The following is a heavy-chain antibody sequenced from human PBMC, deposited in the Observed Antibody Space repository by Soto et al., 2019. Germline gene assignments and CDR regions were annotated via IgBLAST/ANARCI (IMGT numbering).Heavy chain of an antibody. D-gene: IGHD3-22*01. Sequence: SETLSLTCRVSGGSVSSADHFWTWIRQKSGKGLEWIGYIYYSGATYYNPSLRTRVSISIDKSKSHFSLNLSSVTAADTAVYYCATTNGAYSYDSYYWGQGTLVTVSS. CDR1: GGSVSSADHF. CDR3: ATTNGAYSYDSYY. V-gene: IGHV4-31*03. CDR2: IYYSGAT. J-gene: IGHJ4*02.